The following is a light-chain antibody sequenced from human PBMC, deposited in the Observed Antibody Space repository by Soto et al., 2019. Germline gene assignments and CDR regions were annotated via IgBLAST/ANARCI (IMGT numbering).Light chain of an antibody. CDR2: EDS. CDR3: QSYDANHHAV. CDR1: TGYISTND. Sequence: NFMLTQPHSVSESPGKTVTISCTRNTGYISTNDVQWYQQRPGSAPTNVIYEDSQRPSGVPGRFSGSIDSSSNSASLTISGLKTEDEADYYCQSYDANHHAVFGGGTKLTVL. J-gene: IGLJ3*02. V-gene: IGLV6-57*04.